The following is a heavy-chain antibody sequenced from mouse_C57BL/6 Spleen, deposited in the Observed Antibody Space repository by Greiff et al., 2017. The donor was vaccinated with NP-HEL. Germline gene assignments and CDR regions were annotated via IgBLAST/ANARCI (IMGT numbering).Heavy chain of an antibody. D-gene: IGHD1-1*01. CDR1: GYSFTGYY. J-gene: IGHJ4*01. V-gene: IGHV1-42*01. Sequence: VQLQQSGPELVKPGASVKISCKASGYSFTGYYMNWVKQSPEKSLEWIGEINPSTGGTTYNQKFKAKATLTVDKSSSTAYMQLKSLTSEDSAVYYCARSLYYYGSSHYAMDYWGQGTSVTVSS. CDR2: INPSTGGT. CDR3: ARSLYYYGSSHYAMDY.